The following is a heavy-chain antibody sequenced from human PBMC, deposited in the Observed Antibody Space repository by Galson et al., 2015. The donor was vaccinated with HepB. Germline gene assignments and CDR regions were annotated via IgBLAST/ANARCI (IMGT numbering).Heavy chain of an antibody. J-gene: IGHJ6*02. CDR1: GGSISSSNR. Sequence: ETLSLTCAVSGGSISSSNRWSWVRQPPGKGLEWIGDIYHSGSTNYNPSLKSRVTISVGKSRNQFSLKLTSVTAADTAVYYCARRRGITIFGEVTTYGMDVWGQGTTVSVSS. V-gene: IGHV4-4*02. CDR3: ARRRGITIFGEVTTYGMDV. D-gene: IGHD3-3*01. CDR2: IYHSGST.